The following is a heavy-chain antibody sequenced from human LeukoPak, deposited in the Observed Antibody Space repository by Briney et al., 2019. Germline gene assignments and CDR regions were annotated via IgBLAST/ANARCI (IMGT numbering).Heavy chain of an antibody. CDR3: ARFSVGFGKLFFAT. V-gene: IGHV4-39*07. D-gene: IGHD3-10*01. CDR1: GGSISSTSYY. Sequence: PSETLSLTCTVSGGSISSTSYYWGWIRQPPGKGLEWIGSIYYSGSTNYNPSLKSRVTISVDTSKNQFSLKLSSVTAADTAVYYGARFSVGFGKLFFATWGQETLVTVPP. J-gene: IGHJ5*02. CDR2: IYYSGST.